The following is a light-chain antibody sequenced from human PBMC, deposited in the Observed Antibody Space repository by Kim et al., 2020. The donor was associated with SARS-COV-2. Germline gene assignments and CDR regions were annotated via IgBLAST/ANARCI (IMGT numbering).Light chain of an antibody. CDR1: SSDVIGYNY. Sequence: PVLTQPASVSGSPGQSITISCTGTSSDVIGYNYVSWYQQHPGKAPKLFIYDVSSRPLGVSNRFSGSKSANTASLTISGLQPEDEADYYCSSYTSTSTLKIFGGGTQLTVL. V-gene: IGLV2-14*01. J-gene: IGLJ2*01. CDR2: DVS. CDR3: SSYTSTSTLKI.